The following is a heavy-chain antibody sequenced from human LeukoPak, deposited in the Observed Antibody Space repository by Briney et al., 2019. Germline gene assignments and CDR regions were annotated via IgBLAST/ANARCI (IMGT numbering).Heavy chain of an antibody. CDR2: ISGSGAST. Sequence: GGSLRLSCSASGFTFSSYAMSWVRQAPGKGLEWVSAISGSGASTYYADSVKGRFTISRDNSKNTLYVQMNSLRAEDTAVYYCAKSQFGGVFDGFDIWGQGTMVTVSS. CDR3: AKSQFGGVFDGFDI. V-gene: IGHV3-23*01. D-gene: IGHD3-16*01. J-gene: IGHJ3*02. CDR1: GFTFSSYA.